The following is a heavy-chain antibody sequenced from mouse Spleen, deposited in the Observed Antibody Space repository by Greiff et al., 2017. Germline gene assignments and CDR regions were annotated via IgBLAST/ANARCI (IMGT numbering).Heavy chain of an antibody. CDR3: ARNSIGGYIDY. J-gene: IGHJ2*01. Sequence: QVQLKESGPGLVAPSQSLSITCTASGFSFTNYAVHWVRQSPGKGLEWVGVIRSDGSTDYNAAFISRLSFSKDNSKSQVFFKMNTLEADDTARYCCARNSIGGYIDYWGQGTTLTVSS. V-gene: IGHV2-4-1*01. CDR1: GFSFTNYA. CDR2: IRSDGST. D-gene: IGHD2-14*01.